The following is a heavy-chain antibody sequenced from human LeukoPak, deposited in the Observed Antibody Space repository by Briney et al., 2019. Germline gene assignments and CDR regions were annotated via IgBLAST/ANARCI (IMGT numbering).Heavy chain of an antibody. CDR2: IYSGGST. Sequence: GGSLRLSCAASGFTVSSNYMSWVRQAPGEGLEWVSVIYSGGSTYYADSVKGRFTISRDNSKNTLYLQMNSLRAEDTAVYYCARDHTGGYYYDSAYGMDVWGQGTTVTVSS. CDR3: ARDHTGGYYYDSAYGMDV. V-gene: IGHV3-53*01. CDR1: GFTVSSNY. D-gene: IGHD3-22*01. J-gene: IGHJ6*02.